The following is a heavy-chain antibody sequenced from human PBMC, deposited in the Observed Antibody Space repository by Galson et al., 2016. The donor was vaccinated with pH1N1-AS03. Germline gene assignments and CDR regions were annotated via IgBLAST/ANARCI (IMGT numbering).Heavy chain of an antibody. CDR3: ARLRVDLNWVDP. CDR1: GFTFSSYA. D-gene: IGHD3-16*01. CDR2: IYPAGLT. Sequence: LRLSCAASGFTFSSYAMSWIRQPPGKGLEWIGLIYPAGLTYYNPSLQGRVAISVDTSKGQLSLKVNSVSAADTAIYYCARLRVDLNWVDPWSQGTLVTVSS. J-gene: IGHJ5*01. V-gene: IGHV4-59*10.